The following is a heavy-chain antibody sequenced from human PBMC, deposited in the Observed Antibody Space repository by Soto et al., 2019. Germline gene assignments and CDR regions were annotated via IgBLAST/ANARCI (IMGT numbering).Heavy chain of an antibody. V-gene: IGHV1-18*01. Sequence: PVKVSCKNSGYTFTNYGITWVRQETGQGLEWMGWVGAYNGNTNYAQKYQDRVTMTTDTFTSTGYMELRRLTSDDTAVYYCARGYGDYVYGMDVWGQGTTVTVSS. CDR2: VGAYNGNT. CDR1: GYTFTNYG. CDR3: ARGYGDYVYGMDV. D-gene: IGHD4-17*01. J-gene: IGHJ6*02.